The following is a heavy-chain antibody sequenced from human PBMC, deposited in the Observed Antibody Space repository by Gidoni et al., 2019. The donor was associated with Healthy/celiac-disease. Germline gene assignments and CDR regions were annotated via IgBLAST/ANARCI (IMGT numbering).Heavy chain of an antibody. CDR1: GGSISSSSYY. V-gene: IGHV4-39*01. CDR2: IYYSGST. J-gene: IGHJ4*02. CDR3: ASPGDY. Sequence: QLQLQESGPGLVKPSEPLSPPCTVAGGSISSSSYYWGWIRQPPGKGLEWIGSIYYSGSTYYNPSLKSRVTISVDTSKNQFSLKLSSVTAADTAVYYCASPGDYWGQGTLVTVSS.